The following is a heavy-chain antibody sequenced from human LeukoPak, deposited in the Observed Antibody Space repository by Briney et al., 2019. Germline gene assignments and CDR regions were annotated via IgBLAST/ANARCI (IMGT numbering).Heavy chain of an antibody. Sequence: GASVKVSYKASGYTFTGYYMHWVRQAPGQGLEWMGWINPNSGGTNYAQKFQGRVTMTRDTSISTAYMELSRLRSDDTAVYYCAIWFGELSSPNWFDPWGQGTLVTVSS. J-gene: IGHJ5*02. CDR1: GYTFTGYY. CDR3: AIWFGELSSPNWFDP. D-gene: IGHD3-10*01. CDR2: INPNSGGT. V-gene: IGHV1-2*02.